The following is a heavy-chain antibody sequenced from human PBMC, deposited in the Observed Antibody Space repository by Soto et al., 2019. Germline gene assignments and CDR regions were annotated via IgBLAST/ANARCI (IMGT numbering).Heavy chain of an antibody. CDR1: GFTFSGSA. CDR2: IRTKVNSYAT. Sequence: EVQLVESGGGLVQPGGSLKLSCAASGFTFSGSAMHWVRQASGKGLEWVGRIRTKVNSYATAYGASVKGRFTISRDDSENTAYLQMNSLKTEDTAIYYCTRLGMDVWGKGTTVTVSS. CDR3: TRLGMDV. J-gene: IGHJ6*03. V-gene: IGHV3-73*01.